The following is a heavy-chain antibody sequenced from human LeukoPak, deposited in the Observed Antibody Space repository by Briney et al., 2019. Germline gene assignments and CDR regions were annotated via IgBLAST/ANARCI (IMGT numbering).Heavy chain of an antibody. Sequence: SETLSLTCTVSGYSISSGYYWGWIRQPPGKGLEWIGSIYHSGSTYYNPSLKSRVTISVDTSKNQFSLKLSSVTAADTAVYYCASLHYYDSSGSVPWGQGTLVTVSS. CDR2: IYHSGST. V-gene: IGHV4-38-2*02. J-gene: IGHJ4*02. D-gene: IGHD3-22*01. CDR3: ASLHYYDSSGSVP. CDR1: GYSISSGYY.